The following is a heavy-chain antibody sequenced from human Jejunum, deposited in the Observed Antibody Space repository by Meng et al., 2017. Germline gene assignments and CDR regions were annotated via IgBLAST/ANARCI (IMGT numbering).Heavy chain of an antibody. CDR2: MHYSGRK. CDR3: ASRTYDISGFYLGVFDF. CDR1: GGSISSDGYY. V-gene: IGHV4-31*11. J-gene: IGHJ5*01. Sequence: SETLSLTCDVYGGSISSDGYYWSWIRQVPGGGLEWIGYMHYSGRKYFNPSLKSRVTISLDTSKNQFSLKLSSVTAADTAVYYCASRTYDISGFYLGVFDFWGQGKLVTVSS. D-gene: IGHD3-22*01.